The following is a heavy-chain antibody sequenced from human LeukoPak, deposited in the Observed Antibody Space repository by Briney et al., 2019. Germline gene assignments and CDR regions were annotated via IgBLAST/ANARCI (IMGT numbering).Heavy chain of an antibody. D-gene: IGHD6-19*01. V-gene: IGHV1-46*01. Sequence: ASVKVSCKASGYTFTSYYMHWVRQAPGQGLEWMGIINPSGGSTSYAQKFQGRVTMTRDTSTSTVYMELSSLRSEDTAMYYCANSIAVAGTHDWYFDLWGRGTLVTVSS. CDR2: INPSGGST. CDR1: GYTFTSYY. CDR3: ANSIAVAGTHDWYFDL. J-gene: IGHJ2*01.